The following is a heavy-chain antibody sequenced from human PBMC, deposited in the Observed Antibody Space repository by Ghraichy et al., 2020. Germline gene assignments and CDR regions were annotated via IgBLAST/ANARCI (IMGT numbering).Heavy chain of an antibody. D-gene: IGHD2-2*01. CDR3: AKASGYCDTTGCYPDF. J-gene: IGHJ4*02. Sequence: GGSLRLSCTASGFTFSTYAMSWVRQAPGKGLEWVSSISGSGTTTKYADSVRGRFTISRDNSNNMVYLQMNSLSAEATAIYHCAKASGYCDTTGCYPDFWSQGTLVTVSS. CDR2: ISGSGTTT. V-gene: IGHV3-23*01. CDR1: GFTFSTYA.